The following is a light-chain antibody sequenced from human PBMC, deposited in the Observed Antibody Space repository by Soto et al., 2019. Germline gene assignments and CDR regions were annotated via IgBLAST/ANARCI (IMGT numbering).Light chain of an antibody. J-gene: IGKJ4*01. V-gene: IGKV3-15*01. Sequence: EIVMTQSPATRSVSPGERATLSSRASQNIRSNLAWYQQKPGQAPRLLIYDAFTRATGIPARFSGSGSGTEFTLTISSLQSEDFAVYFCQQYNDWHTFGGGTKVEIK. CDR1: QNIRSN. CDR3: QQYNDWHT. CDR2: DAF.